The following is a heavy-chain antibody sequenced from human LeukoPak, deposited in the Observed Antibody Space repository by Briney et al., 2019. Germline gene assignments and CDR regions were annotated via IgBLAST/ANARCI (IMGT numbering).Heavy chain of an antibody. D-gene: IGHD3-16*01. CDR1: GFTFSSYG. J-gene: IGHJ3*02. CDR3: VRDYRWGSFDI. V-gene: IGHV3-30*02. CDR2: IRSDGSNK. Sequence: GGSLRLSCAASGFTFSSYGMHWVRQAPGKGLEWVAFIRSDGSNKYYADCVKGRFTISRDNSKNTLYLQMNSLRAEDTAVYHCVRDYRWGSFDIWGQGTMVTVSS.